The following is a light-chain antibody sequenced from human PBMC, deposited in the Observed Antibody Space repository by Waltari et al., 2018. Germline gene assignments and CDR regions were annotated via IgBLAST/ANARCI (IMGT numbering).Light chain of an antibody. Sequence: EIAMTQSPATLSVSPGERATLSCRASQSVSSNLAWYQQKPGHAPRLLIYGASTRATGIPARFSGSGSGTEFTLTISSLRSEDFAVYYCQQYNNWPPSWTFGQGTKVEIK. CDR3: QQYNNWPPSWT. V-gene: IGKV3-15*01. CDR2: GAS. CDR1: QSVSSN. J-gene: IGKJ1*01.